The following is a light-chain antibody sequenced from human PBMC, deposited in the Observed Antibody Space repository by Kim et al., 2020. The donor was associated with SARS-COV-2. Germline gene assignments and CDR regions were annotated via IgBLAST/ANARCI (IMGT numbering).Light chain of an antibody. CDR2: GAS. J-gene: IGKJ1*01. V-gene: IGKV3-20*01. Sequence: SQGERATHPCRASQRVGNSYLAWDQQKPGQAPRLLIRGASSRATGSSDRFSGSGSGTDFTFTISRLEPEDFAVYYCQQYASGPLTVGQGTKVDIK. CDR1: QRVGNSY. CDR3: QQYASGPLT.